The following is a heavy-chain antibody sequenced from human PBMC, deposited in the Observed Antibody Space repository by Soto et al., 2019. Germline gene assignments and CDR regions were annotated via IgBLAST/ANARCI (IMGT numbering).Heavy chain of an antibody. J-gene: IGHJ5*02. CDR3: ARGGLPHTYYDFWSRSPFYP. Sequence: PWETLSLTCAVYGGSFSGYYWTCIRQPLGTGMEWIGEINHSGSTNYNPSLKSRVTISVDTSKNQFSLKLSSVTAADTAVYYCARGGLPHTYYDFWSRSPFYPWGQGTLVTVSS. CDR2: INHSGST. CDR1: GGSFSGYY. V-gene: IGHV4-34*01. D-gene: IGHD3-3*01.